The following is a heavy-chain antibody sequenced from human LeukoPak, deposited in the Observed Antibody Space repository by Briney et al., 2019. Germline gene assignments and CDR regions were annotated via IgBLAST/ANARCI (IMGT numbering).Heavy chain of an antibody. CDR2: IHTSGST. CDR3: ARNLGYNWFGP. Sequence: RTSETLSLTCTVSGGSITTHYWSWIRHPAGKRLEWIGRIHTSGSTNYNPSLEGRATMSLDTSKNQFSLNLSSVTAADTALYYCARNLGYNWFGPWGQGTLVTVSS. J-gene: IGHJ5*02. CDR1: GGSITTHY. D-gene: IGHD1-26*01. V-gene: IGHV4-4*07.